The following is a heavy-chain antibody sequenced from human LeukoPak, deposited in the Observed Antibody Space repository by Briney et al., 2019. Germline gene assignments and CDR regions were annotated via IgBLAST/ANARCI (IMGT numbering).Heavy chain of an antibody. J-gene: IGHJ4*02. CDR1: GGSIISSNYY. CDR3: ASTLRFLPYRRFDY. CDR2: IYQSGSGSS. D-gene: IGHD3-3*01. V-gene: IGHV4-39*01. Sequence: SETLSLTCSVSGGSIISSNYYWGWIRQPPGKGLEWIGSIYQSGSGSSYCNPSLKSRVTIFGDTSKNQFFLRLSSVTAADTAVYYCASTLRFLPYRRFDYWGQGTLVTVPS.